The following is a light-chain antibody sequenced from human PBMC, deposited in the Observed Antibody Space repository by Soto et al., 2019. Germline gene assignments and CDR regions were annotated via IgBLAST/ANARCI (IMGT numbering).Light chain of an antibody. CDR2: DVN. Sequence: QSALTQPASVSGSPGQSITISCTGTSSDVGGYNFVSWYQQRPGKVPKLMIFDVNRRPSGVSDRFSGSKSGNTASLTISGLQAEDEGDYYCCSYTSSSTHVFGSGTKVTVL. CDR3: CSYTSSSTHV. CDR1: SSDVGGYNF. V-gene: IGLV2-14*03. J-gene: IGLJ1*01.